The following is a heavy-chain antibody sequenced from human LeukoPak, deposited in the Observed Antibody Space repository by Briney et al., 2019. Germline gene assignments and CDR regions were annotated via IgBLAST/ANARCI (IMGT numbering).Heavy chain of an antibody. J-gene: IGHJ4*02. Sequence: PGGSLRLSCAASGFTFSLYALHWVRQAPGKGLEWVAVIWYDGSNKYYADSVKGRFTISRDNSKNTLYLEMNSLRAEDTAVYYCARDHDSSGWYGVDYWGQGTLVTVSS. CDR2: IWYDGSNK. V-gene: IGHV3-33*08. CDR3: ARDHDSSGWYGVDY. CDR1: GFTFSLYA. D-gene: IGHD6-19*01.